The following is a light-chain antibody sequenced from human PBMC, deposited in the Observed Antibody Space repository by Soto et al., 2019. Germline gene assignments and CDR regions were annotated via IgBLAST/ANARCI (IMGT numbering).Light chain of an antibody. Sequence: EIVLTQSPGTLSLSPGERATLSCRASQSVSSSYLAWYQQKAGQAPRLLIYGASNRATGIPDRFSGSGSGTDFTLTISSLQPEDFATYYCQQSYSIPPTFGQGTKVDI. CDR3: QQSYSIPPT. V-gene: IGKV3-20*01. CDR1: QSVSSSY. J-gene: IGKJ1*01. CDR2: GAS.